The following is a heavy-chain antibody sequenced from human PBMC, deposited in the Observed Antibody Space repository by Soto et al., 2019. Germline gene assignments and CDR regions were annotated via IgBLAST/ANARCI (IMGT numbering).Heavy chain of an antibody. CDR1: GYTFTSYA. CDR3: ARSALGYSGSWYWYY. Sequence: ASVKVSCKASGYTFTSYAMHWVRQAPGQRLEWMGWINAGNGNTKYSQKFQGRVTITRDTSASTAYMELSSLRSEDTAVYYCARSALGYSGSWYWYYWGQGTLVTVSS. D-gene: IGHD6-13*01. CDR2: INAGNGNT. J-gene: IGHJ4*02. V-gene: IGHV1-3*01.